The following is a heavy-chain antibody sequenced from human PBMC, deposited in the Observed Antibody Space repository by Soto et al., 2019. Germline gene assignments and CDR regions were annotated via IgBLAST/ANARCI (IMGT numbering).Heavy chain of an antibody. Sequence: SETLSLTCTVSGGSISSGGYSWTWIRQSPGKGLEWIGYTYQSGSAYYNPSLKSRVTISVDRSENQFSLNLTSVTAADTAVYYCARDYYGMDVWGQGTTVTVSS. CDR2: TYQSGSA. V-gene: IGHV4-30-2*06. CDR3: ARDYYGMDV. CDR1: GGSISSGGYS. J-gene: IGHJ6*02.